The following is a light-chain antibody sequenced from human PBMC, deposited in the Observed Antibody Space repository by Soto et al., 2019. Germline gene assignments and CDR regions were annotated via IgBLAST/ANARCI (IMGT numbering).Light chain of an antibody. Sequence: QSVLTQPPSVSGAPGQRVTISCTGSSSNIGAGYDVHWYQQLPGTAPKLLIYGNSSRPSGVPDRFSGSKSGTSASRAITGLQAEDEADYYCQSYDSSLSGYVFGTGTKV. J-gene: IGLJ1*01. CDR1: SSNIGAGYD. V-gene: IGLV1-40*01. CDR2: GNS. CDR3: QSYDSSLSGYV.